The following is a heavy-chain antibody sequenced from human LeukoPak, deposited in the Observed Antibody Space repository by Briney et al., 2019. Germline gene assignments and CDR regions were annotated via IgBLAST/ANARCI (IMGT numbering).Heavy chain of an antibody. CDR2: INHSGGT. Sequence: SETPSLTCAVYSGSLSGYYWSWIRQPPGKGLEWIGEINHSGGTNYNPSLKSRVTIAVDTSKNQFSLKLTSVTAADTAVYYCARGLVRASGNYLYYWGQGTLVTVSS. V-gene: IGHV4-34*01. CDR3: ARGLVRASGNYLYY. J-gene: IGHJ4*02. D-gene: IGHD1-26*01. CDR1: SGSLSGYY.